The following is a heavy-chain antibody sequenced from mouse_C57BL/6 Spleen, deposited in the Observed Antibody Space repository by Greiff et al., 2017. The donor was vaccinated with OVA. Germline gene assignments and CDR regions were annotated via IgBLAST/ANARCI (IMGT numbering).Heavy chain of an antibody. V-gene: IGHV5-16*01. J-gene: IGHJ1*03. Sequence: DVKLVESEGGLVQPGSSMKLSCTASGFTFSDYYMAWVRQVPEKGLEWVANINYDGSSTYYLDSLKSRFIISRVNAKNILYLQMSSLKSEDTATYYCARALGRRYFEVWGTGTTVTVSS. CDR1: GFTFSDYY. CDR2: INYDGSST. D-gene: IGHD4-1*01. CDR3: ARALGRRYFEV.